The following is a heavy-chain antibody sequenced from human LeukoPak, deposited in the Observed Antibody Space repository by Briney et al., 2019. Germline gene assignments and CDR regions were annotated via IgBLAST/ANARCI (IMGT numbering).Heavy chain of an antibody. CDR3: ANLYSGSPSDAFDV. CDR1: GFTFRHYA. CDR2: ISGSDVST. D-gene: IGHD1-26*01. Sequence: GGSLGLSCVASGFTFRHYAMSWVRQAPGKGLEWVSSISGSDVSTYYAESVKGRFTISRDNSENTLSLQMNSLRGDDTAVYYCANLYSGSPSDAFDVWGQGTMVTVSS. V-gene: IGHV3-23*01. J-gene: IGHJ3*01.